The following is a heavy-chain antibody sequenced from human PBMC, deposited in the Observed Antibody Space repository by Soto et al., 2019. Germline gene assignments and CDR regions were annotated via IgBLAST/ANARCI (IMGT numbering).Heavy chain of an antibody. J-gene: IGHJ4*02. Sequence: QVQLVESGGGVVQPGRSLRLSCAASGFTFSSYGMHWVRQAPGKGLEWVAVIWYDGSNKYYADSVKGRFTISRDNSKNTLYVQMNSLRAEDTAVYYCARERAPSSGYCSGGSCYGHFDYWGQGTLVTVSS. V-gene: IGHV3-33*01. D-gene: IGHD2-15*01. CDR1: GFTFSSYG. CDR2: IWYDGSNK. CDR3: ARERAPSSGYCSGGSCYGHFDY.